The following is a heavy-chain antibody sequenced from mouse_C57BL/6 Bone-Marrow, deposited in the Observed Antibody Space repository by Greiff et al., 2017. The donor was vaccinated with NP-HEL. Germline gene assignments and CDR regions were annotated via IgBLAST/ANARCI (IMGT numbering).Heavy chain of an antibody. V-gene: IGHV1-19*01. CDR2: INPYNGGT. D-gene: IGHD2-4*01. CDR3: ARERYDYDDY. Sequence: EVQLKESGPVLVKPGASVKMSCKASGYTFTDYYMNWVKQSHGKSLEWIGVINPYNGGTSYNQKFKGKATLTVDKSSSTAYMELNSLTSEDSAVYYCARERYDYDDYWGQGTTLTVSS. J-gene: IGHJ2*01. CDR1: GYTFTDYY.